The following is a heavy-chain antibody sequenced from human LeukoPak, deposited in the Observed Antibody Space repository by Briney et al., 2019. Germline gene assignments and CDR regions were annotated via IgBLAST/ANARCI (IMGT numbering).Heavy chain of an antibody. D-gene: IGHD6-19*01. CDR2: INTNTGNP. V-gene: IGHV7-4-1*02. J-gene: IGHJ4*02. Sequence: GASVKVSCKASGYTFTSYAMNWVRQAPGQGLEWMGWINTNTGNPTYAQGFTGRFVFSLDTSVSTAYLQISSLKAEDIAVYYCAREYPHSSGWYGYFDYWGQGTLVTVSS. CDR1: GYTFTSYA. CDR3: AREYPHSSGWYGYFDY.